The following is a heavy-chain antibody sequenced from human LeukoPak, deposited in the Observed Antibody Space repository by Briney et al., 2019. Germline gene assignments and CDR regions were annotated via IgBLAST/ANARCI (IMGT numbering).Heavy chain of an antibody. D-gene: IGHD3-10*01. CDR3: ARDLRGSLDS. V-gene: IGHV3-66*01. J-gene: IGHJ4*02. Sequence: PGGSLRLSCAASGFTVSSNYMSCVRQAPGKGLEWVSVIYSGGSTYYADSVKGRFTISRDNSKNTLYLQMNSLRAEDTAVYYCARDLRGSLDSWGQGTLVTVSS. CDR2: IYSGGST. CDR1: GFTVSSNY.